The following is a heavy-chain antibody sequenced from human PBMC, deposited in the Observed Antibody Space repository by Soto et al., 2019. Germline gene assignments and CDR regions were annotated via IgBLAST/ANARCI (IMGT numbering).Heavy chain of an antibody. CDR2: IIPIFGTA. J-gene: IGHJ6*02. CDR1: GGTFSSYA. D-gene: IGHD4-17*01. V-gene: IGHV1-69*01. CDR3: ARCRWHDYGDYVSPPCYYYGMDV. Sequence: QVQLVQSGAEVKKPGSSVKVSCKASGGTFSSYAISWVRQAPGQGLEWMGGIIPIFGTANYAQKFQGRVTITADESTSTAYMELSSLRSEDTAVYYCARCRWHDYGDYVSPPCYYYGMDVWGQGTTVTVSS.